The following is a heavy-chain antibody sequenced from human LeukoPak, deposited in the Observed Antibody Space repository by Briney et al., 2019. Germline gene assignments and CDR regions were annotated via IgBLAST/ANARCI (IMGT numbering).Heavy chain of an antibody. Sequence: ASVKVSCKVSGYTLTELSMHWVRQAPGKGLEWMGGFDPEDGETIYAQRFQGRVTMTEDTSTDTAYMELSSLRSEDTAVYYCTTSSSTIFGVVTDYWGQGTLVIVSS. CDR3: TTSSSTIFGVVTDY. CDR2: FDPEDGET. D-gene: IGHD3-3*01. V-gene: IGHV1-24*01. J-gene: IGHJ4*02. CDR1: GYTLTELS.